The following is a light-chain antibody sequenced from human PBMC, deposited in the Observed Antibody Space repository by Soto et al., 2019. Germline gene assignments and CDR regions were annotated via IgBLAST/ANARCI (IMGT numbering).Light chain of an antibody. CDR3: SSYAGSSNV. CDR1: SSDVGGYNY. CDR2: DVT. V-gene: IGLV2-11*01. Sequence: QSALTQPRSVSGSPGQSVTVSCTATSSDVGGYNYVSWYQHHPGKAPKLIIYDVTKRPSGVPDRFTGSKSGNTASLTISGLQAEDEADYYCSSYAGSSNVFGTGTKLTVL. J-gene: IGLJ1*01.